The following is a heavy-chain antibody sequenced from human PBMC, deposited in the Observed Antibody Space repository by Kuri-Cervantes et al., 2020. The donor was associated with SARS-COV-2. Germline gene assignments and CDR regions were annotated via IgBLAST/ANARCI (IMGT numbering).Heavy chain of an antibody. V-gene: IGHV3-30*03. D-gene: IGHD3-3*01. CDR1: GFTFSSYG. CDR2: ISYDGSNR. CDR3: ARGGCLEYYDFCPYYSYGMDV. J-gene: IGHJ6*02. Sequence: GGSLRLSCAASGFTFSSYGMHWVRQAPGKGLEWVAVISYDGSNRYYADSVKGRFTISRDNSKNTLYLQMNSLRAEDTAVYYCARGGCLEYYDFCPYYSYGMDVWGQGTTVTVSS.